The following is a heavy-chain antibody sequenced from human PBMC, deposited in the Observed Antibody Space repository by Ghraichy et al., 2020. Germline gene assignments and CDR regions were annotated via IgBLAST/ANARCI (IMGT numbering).Heavy chain of an antibody. V-gene: IGHV4-34*01. J-gene: IGHJ6*02. D-gene: IGHD3-3*01. Sequence: SETLSLTCAVYGGSFSGYYWSWIRQPPGKGLEWIGEITHSGSTTYNPSLKSRVTISVDTSQNQFSLKLTSVTAADTAVYYCARNSPNYYDFWSCYLYRDYYGMDVWGQGTTVTVSS. CDR3: ARNSPNYYDFWSCYLYRDYYGMDV. CDR1: GGSFSGYY. CDR2: ITHSGST.